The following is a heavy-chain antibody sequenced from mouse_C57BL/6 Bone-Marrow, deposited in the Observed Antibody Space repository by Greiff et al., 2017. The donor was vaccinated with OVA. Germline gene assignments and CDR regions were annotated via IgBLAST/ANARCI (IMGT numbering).Heavy chain of an antibody. D-gene: IGHD2-2*01. CDR1: GYTFTSYW. Sequence: VQLQQPGAELVMPGASVKLSCKASGYTFTSYWMHWVKQRPGQGLEWIGEIDPSDGYTTYNQKFKGKSTLTVDKSSSTAYMQLSSLTSEDSAVYYCAREGLWLRYWYFDVGGTGTTVTVSS. V-gene: IGHV1-69*01. J-gene: IGHJ1*03. CDR3: AREGLWLRYWYFDV. CDR2: IDPSDGYT.